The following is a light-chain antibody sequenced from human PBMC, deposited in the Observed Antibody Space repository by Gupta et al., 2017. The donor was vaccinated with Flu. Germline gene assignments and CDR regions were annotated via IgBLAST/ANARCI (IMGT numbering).Light chain of an antibody. CDR3: QQYYRTPWT. V-gene: IGKV4-1*01. CDR1: QSVLYSSNNKNY. Sequence: DIVMTQSPDSLPVSMGERATINCKSSQSVLYSSNNKNYLAWYQQKPGQPPKLLIYWASTRESGVPDRFRGSGSGTDFTLTISSLQAEDVAVYYCQQYYRTPWTFGQGTKVE. J-gene: IGKJ1*01. CDR2: WAS.